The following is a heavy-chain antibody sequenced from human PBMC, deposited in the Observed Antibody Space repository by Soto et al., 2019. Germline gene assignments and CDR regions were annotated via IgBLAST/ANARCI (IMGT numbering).Heavy chain of an antibody. CDR2: ISGSGGST. CDR3: ASSLGYCSGGSCYGIWFDP. Sequence: GGSLRLSCAASGFTFSSYAMSWVRQAPGKGLDWVSAISGSGGSTYYADSVKGRFTISRDNSKNTLYLQMNSLRAEDTAVYYCASSLGYCSGGSCYGIWFDPWGQGTLVTVSS. D-gene: IGHD2-15*01. CDR1: GFTFSSYA. V-gene: IGHV3-23*01. J-gene: IGHJ5*02.